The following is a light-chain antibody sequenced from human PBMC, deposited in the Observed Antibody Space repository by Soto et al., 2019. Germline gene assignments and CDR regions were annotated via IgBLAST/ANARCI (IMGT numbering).Light chain of an antibody. CDR1: QSISSN. CDR3: QQYNNWPPVT. Sequence: EIVMTQSPATLSLSPGERATLSCRASQSISSNLAWYQKKPGQAPRLLIYGASTRATDIPATFSGSGSGTELTLTISSLQSEDFAVYYCQQYNNWPPVTFGGGTKVDIK. V-gene: IGKV3-15*01. CDR2: GAS. J-gene: IGKJ4*01.